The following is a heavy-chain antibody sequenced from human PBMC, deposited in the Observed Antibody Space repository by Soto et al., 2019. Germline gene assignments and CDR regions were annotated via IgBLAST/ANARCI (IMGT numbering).Heavy chain of an antibody. CDR3: ARPSSRPPYCSASSCYSLVD. CDR1: GGSISSSGYY. CDR2: IYYSGST. J-gene: IGHJ4*02. Sequence: QLQLQESGPGLVNPSETLSLTCTVSGGSISSSGYYWGWIRQPPGKGLEWIGSIYYSGSTYYNPSLKSRVTISVDTSKNHFSLKLSSVTAADTAMYYCARPSSRPPYCSASSCYSLVDWGQGTLVTVSS. V-gene: IGHV4-39*02. D-gene: IGHD2-15*01.